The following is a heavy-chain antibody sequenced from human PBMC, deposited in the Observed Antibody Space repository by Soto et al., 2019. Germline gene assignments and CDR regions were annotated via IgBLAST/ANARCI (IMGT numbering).Heavy chain of an antibody. J-gene: IGHJ4*02. D-gene: IGHD2-2*01. V-gene: IGHV2-5*02. CDR1: GFSLSTSGVG. Sequence: QITLKESGPTLVKPTQTLTLTCTFSGFSLSTSGVGVGWIRQPPGKALEWLALIYWDDDKRYSPSLKSRLTITKDTSKNQVVLTMTNMDPVDTATYYCAHYCISTSCHGPNFDYWGQGTLVTVSS. CDR2: IYWDDDK. CDR3: AHYCISTSCHGPNFDY.